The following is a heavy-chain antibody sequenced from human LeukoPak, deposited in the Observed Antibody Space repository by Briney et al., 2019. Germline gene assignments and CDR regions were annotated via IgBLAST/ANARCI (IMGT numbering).Heavy chain of an antibody. CDR1: GYTFNNYA. V-gene: IGHV3-23*01. J-gene: IGHJ4*02. CDR2: ISGSGGST. Sequence: PGGSLRLSCAASGYTFNNYAMSWVRQAPGKGLEWVSVISGSGGSTFYADSVKGRFTISRDNSKNTLYLQMNSLRAEDSAAYYCAKTLYDSAEYYFDFWGQGTLVTVSS. CDR3: AKTLYDSAEYYFDF. D-gene: IGHD3-10*01.